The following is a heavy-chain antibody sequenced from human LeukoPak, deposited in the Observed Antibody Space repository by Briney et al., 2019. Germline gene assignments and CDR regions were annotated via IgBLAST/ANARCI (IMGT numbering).Heavy chain of an antibody. CDR3: ASHGVAAEVHWFDP. CDR1: GGSVSSSSYH. CDR2: VFYSGST. D-gene: IGHD2-15*01. Sequence: SEPLSLTCTVSGGSVSSSSYHWGWIRQPPGKGLEWIGSVFYSGSTYYNPSLKSRVTMSVDTSKNQFSLKLSSVIAADTAVYYCASHGVAAEVHWFDPWGQGTLVTVSS. J-gene: IGHJ5*02. V-gene: IGHV4-39*01.